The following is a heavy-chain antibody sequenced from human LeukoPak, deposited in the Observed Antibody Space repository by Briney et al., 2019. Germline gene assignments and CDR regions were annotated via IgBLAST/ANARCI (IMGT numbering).Heavy chain of an antibody. V-gene: IGHV3-7*01. Sequence: HPGGSLRLSCAASGFIFSYYWMTWVRQAPGKGLQWVANINEDGSVQDYVASVRGRFFISRDNAKNSLYLQMNSLRVEDAAIYYCATRESSMARSHWGQGTLVTVSS. CDR2: INEDGSVQ. CDR3: ATRESSMARSH. CDR1: GFIFSYYW. D-gene: IGHD3-10*01. J-gene: IGHJ4*02.